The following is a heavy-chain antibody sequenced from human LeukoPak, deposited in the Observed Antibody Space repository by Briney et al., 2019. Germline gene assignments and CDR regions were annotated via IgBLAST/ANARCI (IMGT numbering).Heavy chain of an antibody. V-gene: IGHV4-61*01. Sequence: SETLSLTCTVSGGSISSGSYYWSWIRQPPGKGLEWIGYIYYSGSTNYNPSLKSRVTISVDTSKNQFSLKLSSVTAADTAVYYCAREKNYGDSYYFDYWGQGTLVTVSS. CDR1: GGSISSGSYY. D-gene: IGHD4-17*01. CDR2: IYYSGST. J-gene: IGHJ4*02. CDR3: AREKNYGDSYYFDY.